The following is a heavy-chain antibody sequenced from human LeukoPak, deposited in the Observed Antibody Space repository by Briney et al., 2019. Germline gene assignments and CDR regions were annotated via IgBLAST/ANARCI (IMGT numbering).Heavy chain of an antibody. CDR1: GYTFTGYY. CDR2: INPNSGGT. D-gene: IGHD6-19*01. J-gene: IGHJ3*02. Sequence: ASVKVSCKASGYTFTGYYMHWVRQAPGQGLEWMGWINPNSGGTNYAQKFQGRVTMTRDTSISTAHMELSRLRSDDTAVYYCARDLGHSSGWYGGAFDIWGQGTMVTVSS. V-gene: IGHV1-2*02. CDR3: ARDLGHSSGWYGGAFDI.